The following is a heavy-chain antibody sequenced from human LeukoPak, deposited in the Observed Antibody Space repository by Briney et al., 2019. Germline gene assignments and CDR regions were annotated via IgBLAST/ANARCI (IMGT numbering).Heavy chain of an antibody. CDR1: GFTFSNAG. CDR2: IKSKADSGTT. D-gene: IGHD2-2*01. CDR3: TTGCSSTSCYAPGAYSSGWPADYFDY. J-gene: IGHJ4*02. Sequence: GGSLRLSCAASGFTFSNAGMSWVRQAPGKGLEWVGRIKSKADSGTTDDAATGKGRFTSSRYDSKNPLYLQMNSLKTEDTAVYYCTTGCSSTSCYAPGAYSSGWPADYFDYWGQGTLVTVSS. V-gene: IGHV3-15*01.